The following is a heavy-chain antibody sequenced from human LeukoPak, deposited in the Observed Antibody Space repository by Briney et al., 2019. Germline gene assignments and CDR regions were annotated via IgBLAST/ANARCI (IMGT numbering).Heavy chain of an antibody. D-gene: IGHD1-26*01. CDR1: GYDFTSYW. Sequence: GESLKISCKGSGYDFTSYWIAWVRQMPGKGLEWMGIIYPGDSDTRYSPSFQGQVTISADKSINTAYLQWKSLKASDTAMYYCARRQSGSYAFDYWGQGTLVTVSS. J-gene: IGHJ4*02. CDR3: ARRQSGSYAFDY. CDR2: IYPGDSDT. V-gene: IGHV5-51*01.